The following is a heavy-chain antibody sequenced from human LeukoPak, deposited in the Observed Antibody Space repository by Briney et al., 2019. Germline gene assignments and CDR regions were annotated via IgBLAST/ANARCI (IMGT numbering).Heavy chain of an antibody. CDR3: ASRAGYDAFDI. D-gene: IGHD5-24*01. Sequence: SETLSLTCAVSGVSISSSGYSWSWIRQPPGKGLEWIGYIYHGGSTYYNPSLESRVIISVDMSKNQCSLKLSSVTAADTAVYYCASRAGYDAFDIWGQGTMVTVSS. V-gene: IGHV4-30-2*01. J-gene: IGHJ3*02. CDR1: GVSISSSGYS. CDR2: IYHGGST.